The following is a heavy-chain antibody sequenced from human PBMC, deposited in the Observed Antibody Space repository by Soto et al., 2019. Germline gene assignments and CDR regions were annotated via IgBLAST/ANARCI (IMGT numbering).Heavy chain of an antibody. J-gene: IGHJ4*02. D-gene: IGHD3-22*01. CDR3: ARDLRDSSGYYYGGFDY. V-gene: IGHV4-31*03. CDR2: IYYSGST. CDR1: GGSISSGGYY. Sequence: SETLSLTCTVSGGSISSGGYYWSWIRQHPGKGLEWIGYIYYSGSTYYNPSLKSRVTIPVDTSKNQFSLKLSSVTAADTAVYYCARDLRDSSGYYYGGFDYWGQGTLVTVSS.